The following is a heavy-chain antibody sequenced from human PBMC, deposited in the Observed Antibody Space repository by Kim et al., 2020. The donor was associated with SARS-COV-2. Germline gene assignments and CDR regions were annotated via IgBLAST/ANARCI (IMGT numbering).Heavy chain of an antibody. V-gene: IGHV3-48*02. D-gene: IGHD6-13*01. CDR1: GFTLTNYA. Sequence: GGSLRLSCAASGFTLTNYAMNWVRQAPGRGLEWVSYISSSSSKINYADSVKGRFTISRYNAKNSLYLQMNSLRDEDTAMYYCARDRSIGSSLYYYFDYWGQGALVTVSS. CDR2: ISSSSSKI. J-gene: IGHJ4*02. CDR3: ARDRSIGSSLYYYFDY.